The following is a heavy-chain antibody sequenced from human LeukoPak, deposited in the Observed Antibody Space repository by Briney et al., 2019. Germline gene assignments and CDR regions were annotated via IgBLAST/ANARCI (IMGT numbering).Heavy chain of an antibody. V-gene: IGHV3-33*01. J-gene: IGHJ4*02. CDR2: IWIDGTNT. D-gene: IGHD3-16*01. CDR3: GGDTRPGGDFYFDY. Sequence: PGGSLRLSCAASGFTFNTYCMHWVRQAPGKGLEWVALIWIDGTNTYYADSVKGRFTISRDNAKNTMYLQMNTLRAEDTAVYYCGGDTRPGGDFYFDYWGQGTVVSVS. CDR1: GFTFNTYC.